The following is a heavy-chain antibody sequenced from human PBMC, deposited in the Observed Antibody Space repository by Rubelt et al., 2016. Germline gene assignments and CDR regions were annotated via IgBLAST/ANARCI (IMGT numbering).Heavy chain of an antibody. CDR1: GFTFKNHG. J-gene: IGHJ2*01. V-gene: IGHV3-7*01. Sequence: GGGVVQPGRSLRLSCAVSGFTFKNHGMHWVRQAPGKGLEWVANIKQDGSEKYYVDSVKGRFTISRDNAKKSLYLQMDSVRAEDTAVYYCARLPYDFWSGFDWYFDLWGRGTLVTVSP. D-gene: IGHD3-3*01. CDR2: IKQDGSEK. CDR3: ARLPYDFWSGFDWYFDL.